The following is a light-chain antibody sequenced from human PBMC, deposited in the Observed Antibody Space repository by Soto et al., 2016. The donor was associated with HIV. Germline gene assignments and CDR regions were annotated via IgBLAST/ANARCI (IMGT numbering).Light chain of an antibody. V-gene: IGKV2-28*01. Sequence: DIVMTQSPVSLPVTPGESASISCTSTQSLLNSLGYNRLDWYLQRAGQSPQLLISLASYRDSGVPDRFSGSGSGTDFTLHISRVEAEDVGLYYCLQTLQIPYTFGRGPSWRSN. CDR1: QSLLNSLGYNR. CDR3: LQTLQIPYT. J-gene: IGKJ2*01. CDR2: LAS.